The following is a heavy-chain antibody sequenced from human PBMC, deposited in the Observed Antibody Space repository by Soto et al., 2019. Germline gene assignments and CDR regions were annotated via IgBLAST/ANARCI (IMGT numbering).Heavy chain of an antibody. CDR2: INAGNGNT. CDR1: GYSFTGYS. D-gene: IGHD6-19*01. CDR3: ARGLIAVAGSDY. V-gene: IGHV1-3*01. Sequence: ASVKVSCKASGYSFTGYSMHWVRQAPGQRLEWMGWINAGNGNTKYSQKFQGRVTITRDTSASTAYMELSSLRSEDTAVYYCARGLIAVAGSDYWGQGTLVTVSS. J-gene: IGHJ4*02.